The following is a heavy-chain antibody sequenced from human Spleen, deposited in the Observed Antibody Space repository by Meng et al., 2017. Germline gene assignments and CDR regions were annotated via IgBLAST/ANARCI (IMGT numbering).Heavy chain of an antibody. CDR1: GYTFAAYW. J-gene: IGHJ4*02. D-gene: IGHD6-13*01. Sequence: QAQLGQAGPEVKKPGASVKLSCKASGYTFAAYWIHWLRQAPGQGLEWMGRIDPNNDHTQYAQNFQGRVTMTSDTSISTVYMELNGLRSDDTAVYYCARDEDISAAGKLFGDYWGQGTLVTVSS. CDR3: ARDEDISAAGKLFGDY. CDR2: IDPNNDHT. V-gene: IGHV1-2*06.